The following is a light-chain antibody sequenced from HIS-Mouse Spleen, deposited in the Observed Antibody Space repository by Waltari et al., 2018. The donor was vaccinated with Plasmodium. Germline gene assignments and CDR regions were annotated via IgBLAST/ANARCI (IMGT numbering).Light chain of an antibody. CDR1: SGSIASNY. CDR2: EDN. CDR3: QSYDSSTWV. J-gene: IGLJ3*02. V-gene: IGLV6-57*02. Sequence: NFMLTQPHSVSESPGKTVTISCTGSSGSIASNYVQWYPPRPGSAPTTVIYEDNQRPSGVPDRFSGSIDSSSNSASLTISGLKTEDEADYYCQSYDSSTWVFGGGTKLTVL.